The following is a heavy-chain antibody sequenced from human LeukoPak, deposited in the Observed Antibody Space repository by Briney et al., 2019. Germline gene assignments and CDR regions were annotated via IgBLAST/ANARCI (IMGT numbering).Heavy chain of an antibody. CDR1: GFTFSSYA. V-gene: IGHV3-23*01. D-gene: IGHD3-10*01. J-gene: IGHJ6*02. Sequence: GGSLRLPCAASGFTFSSYAMSWVRQAPGKGLEWVSAISGSGGSTYYADSVKGRFTISRDNSKNTLYLQMNSLRAEDTAVYYCAKVEGYMVRGSVDVRGQGTTVTVSS. CDR3: AKVEGYMVRGSVDV. CDR2: ISGSGGST.